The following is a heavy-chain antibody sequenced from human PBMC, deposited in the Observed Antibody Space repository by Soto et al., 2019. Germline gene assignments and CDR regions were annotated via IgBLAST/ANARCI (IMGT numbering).Heavy chain of an antibody. J-gene: IGHJ3*02. D-gene: IGHD3-10*01. Sequence: QVQLQESGPGLVKPSETLSLTCTVSGGSISSYYWSWIRQPPGKGLEWIGYIHYSGSTNYNPSLKSRVTISVDTPKNQFSLQLSSVTAADTAVYYFARWYGGAFDIWGQGTMVTVSS. CDR3: ARWYGGAFDI. V-gene: IGHV4-59*08. CDR1: GGSISSYY. CDR2: IHYSGST.